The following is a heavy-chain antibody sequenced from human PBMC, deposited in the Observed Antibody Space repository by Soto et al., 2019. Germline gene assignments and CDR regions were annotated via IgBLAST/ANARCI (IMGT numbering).Heavy chain of an antibody. J-gene: IGHJ4*02. Sequence: EVQLVESGGGLVQPGGSLRLSCADSGFTLSNYDMHWVRQGTGKGLEWVSVIGTAGDTYYPGSVKGRFTISRENAKNSLYLQMNSLRAGDTAVYYCARSRGADFDYWGQGTLVTVSS. CDR3: ARSRGADFDY. CDR1: GFTLSNYD. V-gene: IGHV3-13*04. D-gene: IGHD3-10*01. CDR2: IGTAGDT.